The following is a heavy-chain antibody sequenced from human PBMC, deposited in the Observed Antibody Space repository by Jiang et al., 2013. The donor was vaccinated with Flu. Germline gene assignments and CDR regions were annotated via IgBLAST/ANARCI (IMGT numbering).Heavy chain of an antibody. CDR2: IDSDGIRT. CDR3: ARGARIFTMIRGMAVPLNYVYYMDV. D-gene: IGHD3-10*01. Sequence: GLVWVSRIDSDGIRTTYADSVEGRFTISRDNAKNTLYLQMNSLRGEDTAVYYCARGARIFTMIRGMAVPLNYVYYMDVWGKGTTVAVSS. J-gene: IGHJ6*03. V-gene: IGHV3-74*03.